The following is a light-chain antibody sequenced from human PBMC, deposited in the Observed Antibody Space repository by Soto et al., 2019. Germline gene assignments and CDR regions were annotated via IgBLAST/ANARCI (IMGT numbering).Light chain of an antibody. CDR1: RSNIGANYD. J-gene: IGLJ2*01. V-gene: IGLV1-40*01. CDR2: SNR. Sequence: QAVVTQPPSVSGAPGQRVTISCTGSRSNIGANYDVHWYQQVPGTAPKVLIYSNRNRPSGVPDRFSGSKAGTSASLAITGLQAEDEADYYCQSYDSSLSGVVFGGGTKVTVL. CDR3: QSYDSSLSGVV.